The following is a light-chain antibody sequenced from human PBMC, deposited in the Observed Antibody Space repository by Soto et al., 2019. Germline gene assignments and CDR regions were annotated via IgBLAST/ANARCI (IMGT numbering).Light chain of an antibody. CDR2: RNN. CDR3: ATWDDSLNGFYV. Sequence: QSVLTQPPSASGTPGQGVTISCSGSTSNIGSNYVYWYQQLPGTAPKLLIYRNNQLPSGVPDRLSGSKSGTSASLAISGLRSDDEADYFCATWDDSLNGFYVFGTGTKVTVL. J-gene: IGLJ1*01. CDR1: TSNIGSNY. V-gene: IGLV1-47*01.